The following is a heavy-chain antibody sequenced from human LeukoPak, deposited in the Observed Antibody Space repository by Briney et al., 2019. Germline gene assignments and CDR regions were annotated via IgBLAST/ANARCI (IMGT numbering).Heavy chain of an antibody. CDR2: ISAYNGNT. Sequence: ASVKVSCKASGYSFSTYGINWVRQAPGQGLEWMGWISAYNGNTNYAQRVQDRVTMTTDTSTTTAYMEMRSLTFDDTAVYYCARVGYYYVSGRYGMDVWGQGTTVTVSS. CDR3: ARVGYYYVSGRYGMDV. D-gene: IGHD3-10*01. J-gene: IGHJ6*02. V-gene: IGHV1-18*01. CDR1: GYSFSTYG.